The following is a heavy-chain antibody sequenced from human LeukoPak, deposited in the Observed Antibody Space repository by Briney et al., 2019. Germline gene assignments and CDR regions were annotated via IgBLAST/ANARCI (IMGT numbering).Heavy chain of an antibody. CDR2: ISSSSSYI. CDR3: ARSSLSIAAAATDY. J-gene: IGHJ4*02. V-gene: IGHV3-21*01. D-gene: IGHD6-13*01. Sequence: PGGSLRLSCAASGSTFSSYSMNWVRRAPGKGLEWVSSISSSSSYIYYAGSVKGRFTISRDNAKNSLYLQMNSLRAEDTAVYYCARSSLSIAAAATDYWGQGTLVTVSS. CDR1: GSTFSSYS.